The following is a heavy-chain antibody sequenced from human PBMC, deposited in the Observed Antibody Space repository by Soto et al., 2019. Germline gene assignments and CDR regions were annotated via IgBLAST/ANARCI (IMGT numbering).Heavy chain of an antibody. Sequence: QVHLVQSGAEVKKPGSSVKVSCKASGGTFSSYAISWVRQAPGQGLEWMGGFIPIFGTTNYAQKFQGRVTITADESTSTDYMELSSLRSEDTAVYYCTRDRGRRYNDGRGYYYSAYWGQGTLVTVS. D-gene: IGHD3-22*01. CDR3: TRDRGRRYNDGRGYYYSAY. CDR1: GGTFSSYA. J-gene: IGHJ4*02. V-gene: IGHV1-69*01. CDR2: FIPIFGTT.